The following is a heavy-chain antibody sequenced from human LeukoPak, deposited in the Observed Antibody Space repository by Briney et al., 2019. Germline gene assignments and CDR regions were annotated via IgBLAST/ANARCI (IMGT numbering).Heavy chain of an antibody. CDR2: ITGSGDTT. CDR3: GKERYGSSSVVDY. Sequence: GGSLRLSCAASGFTFSSNAMNWVRQAPGQGLEWVSGITGSGDTTYYANSVKGQFTISRNNSKNTVYLQMNSLRVEDTAVYHCGKERYGSSSVVDYWGHGTLVTVSS. J-gene: IGHJ4*01. D-gene: IGHD6-6*01. V-gene: IGHV3-23*01. CDR1: GFTFSSNA.